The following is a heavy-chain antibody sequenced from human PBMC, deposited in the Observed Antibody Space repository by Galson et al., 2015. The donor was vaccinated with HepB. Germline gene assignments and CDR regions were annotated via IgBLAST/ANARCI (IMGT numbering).Heavy chain of an antibody. J-gene: IGHJ4*02. CDR3: ARDRAVLRYFDWLPPNV. D-gene: IGHD3-9*01. Sequence: SLRLSCAASGFTFSSYGMHWVRQAPGKGLEWVAVIWYDGSNKYYADSVKGRFTISRDNSKNTLYLQMNSLRAEDTAVYYCARDRAVLRYFDWLPPNVWGQGTLVTVSS. V-gene: IGHV3-33*08. CDR2: IWYDGSNK. CDR1: GFTFSSYG.